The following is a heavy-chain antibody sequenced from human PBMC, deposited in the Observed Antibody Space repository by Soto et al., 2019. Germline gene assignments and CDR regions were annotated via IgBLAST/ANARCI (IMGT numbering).Heavy chain of an antibody. CDR1: GFTFSSYA. Sequence: GGSLRLSCAASGFTFSSYAMSWVRQAPGKGLEWVSAISGSGGSTYYADSVKGRFTISRDNSKNTLYLQMNSLRAEDTAVYYCAKDPIVYYDSSGYYLGDEPDYWGQGTLVTVSS. CDR3: AKDPIVYYDSSGYYLGDEPDY. J-gene: IGHJ4*02. D-gene: IGHD3-22*01. V-gene: IGHV3-23*01. CDR2: ISGSGGST.